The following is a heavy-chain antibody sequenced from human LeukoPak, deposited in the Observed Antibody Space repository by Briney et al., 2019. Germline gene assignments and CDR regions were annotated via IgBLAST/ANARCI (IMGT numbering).Heavy chain of an antibody. J-gene: IGHJ4*02. V-gene: IGHV3-15*04. CDR2: IESKTDGGTT. Sequence: GGSLRLSCAASGFTFSNAWMSWVRQAPGKGLKWVGRIESKTDGGTTGYAAPVKGRFTISRDDSKNTLYLQMNSLKTEDTAVYYCTTDTSGDDYWGQGTLVTVS. CDR1: GFTFSNAW. D-gene: IGHD7-27*01. CDR3: TTDTSGDDY.